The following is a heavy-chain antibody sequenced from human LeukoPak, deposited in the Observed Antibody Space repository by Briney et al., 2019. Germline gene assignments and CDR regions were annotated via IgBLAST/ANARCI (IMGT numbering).Heavy chain of an antibody. CDR2: IYYSGST. CDR3: ARQQQLVENFDY. V-gene: IGHV4-39*01. CDR1: GGSISNSSYY. J-gene: IGHJ4*02. Sequence: SETLSLTCTVSGGSISNSSYYWGWIRQPPGKGLEWIGSIYYSGSTYYNPSLKSRVTISVDTSKNQFSLKLSSVTAADTAVYYCARQQQLVENFDYWGQGTLVTVSS. D-gene: IGHD6-13*01.